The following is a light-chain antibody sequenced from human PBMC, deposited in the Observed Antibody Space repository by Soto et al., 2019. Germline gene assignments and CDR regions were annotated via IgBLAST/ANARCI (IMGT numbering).Light chain of an antibody. CDR2: AAS. Sequence: DIQITQSPSSVSASVGDRVTIACRASHVISSWLAWYQQKPGKAPKLLIYAASRLQSGVPSRFSGSESGADFTLTISSLQPEDVATYYCQQTNNFPYTFGQGTKVEIK. CDR3: QQTNNFPYT. V-gene: IGKV1-12*01. J-gene: IGKJ2*01. CDR1: HVISSW.